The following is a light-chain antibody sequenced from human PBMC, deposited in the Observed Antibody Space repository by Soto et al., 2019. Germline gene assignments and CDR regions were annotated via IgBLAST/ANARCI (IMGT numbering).Light chain of an antibody. CDR3: AAWDDSLNAVV. Sequence: QSVLTQPPSASGTPGQRVTISCSGSSSNIGSNTVNWYQQLPGTAPKILIYSNNQRPSGVPGRFSGSKSGTSGSLAISGLQSEDEADYYCAAWDDSLNAVVFGGGTKLTVL. CDR1: SSNIGSNT. J-gene: IGLJ2*01. CDR2: SNN. V-gene: IGLV1-44*01.